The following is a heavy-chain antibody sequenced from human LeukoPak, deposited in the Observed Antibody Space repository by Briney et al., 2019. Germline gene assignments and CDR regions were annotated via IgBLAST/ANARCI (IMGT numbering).Heavy chain of an antibody. V-gene: IGHV3-23*01. CDR1: GFTFSIYT. D-gene: IGHD6-19*01. CDR2: INYNGGST. CDR3: AKDGHCPDSICPTNIAVAGYVDS. J-gene: IGHJ4*02. Sequence: GGSLRLSCAASGFTFSIYTMNWVRQAPGKGLEWVSIINYNGGSTYYADSVKDRFTISRDNSKSMVYLQMNSLRAEDTAIYYCAKDGHCPDSICPTNIAVAGYVDSWGQGTLVTVSS.